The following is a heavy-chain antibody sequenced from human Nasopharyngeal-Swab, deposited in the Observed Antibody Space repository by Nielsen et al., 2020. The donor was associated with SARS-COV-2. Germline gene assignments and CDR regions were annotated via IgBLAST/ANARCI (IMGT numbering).Heavy chain of an antibody. CDR2: ISSNGGST. J-gene: IGHJ6*02. V-gene: IGHV3-64*01. Sequence: VRQAPGKGLEYVSAISSNGGSTYYANSVKGRFTISRDNSKNTLYLQMGSLRAEDMAVYYCARTPLGYYYYGMDVWGQGTTVTVSS. CDR3: ARTPLGYYYYGMDV.